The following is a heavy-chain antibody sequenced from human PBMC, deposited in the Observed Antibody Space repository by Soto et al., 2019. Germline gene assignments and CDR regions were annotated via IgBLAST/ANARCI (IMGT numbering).Heavy chain of an antibody. Sequence: GSVKVSCKASGYTFTVYYLHWVRQAPGQGLEWMGWTSAYNGNTNYAQKLQGRDTMTTDTSTSTAYMELRSLRSDDTAVYYCARGYSYGTWDFDIWGQGTMVTVSS. CDR1: GYTFTVYY. CDR2: TSAYNGNT. CDR3: ARGYSYGTWDFDI. D-gene: IGHD5-18*01. V-gene: IGHV1-18*04. J-gene: IGHJ3*02.